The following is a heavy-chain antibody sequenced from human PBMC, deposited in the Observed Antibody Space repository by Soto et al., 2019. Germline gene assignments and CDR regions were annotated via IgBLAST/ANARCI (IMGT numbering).Heavy chain of an antibody. CDR3: ARRGYDSSGYYHDAFDI. J-gene: IGHJ3*02. CDR1: GGTFSSYA. Sequence: SVKVSCKASGGTFSSYAISWVRQAPGQGLEWMGGIIPIFGTANYAQKFQGRVTITADESTSTAYMELSSLRSEDTAVYYCARRGYDSSGYYHDAFDIWGQGTMVTVSS. V-gene: IGHV1-69*13. D-gene: IGHD3-22*01. CDR2: IIPIFGTA.